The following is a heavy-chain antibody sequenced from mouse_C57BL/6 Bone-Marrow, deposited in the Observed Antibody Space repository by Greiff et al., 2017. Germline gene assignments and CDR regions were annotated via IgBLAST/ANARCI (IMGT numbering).Heavy chain of an antibody. J-gene: IGHJ2*01. V-gene: IGHV1-59*01. CDR3: ARENGYYSNYGDY. Sequence: QVQLQQPGAELVRPGTSVKLSCKASGYTFTSYWMHWVKQRPGQGLEWIGVIDPSDSYTNYNQKFKGKATLTVDPSSSTAYMQLSSLTSEDSAVYYWARENGYYSNYGDYWGQGTTLTVSS. D-gene: IGHD2-5*01. CDR1: GYTFTSYW. CDR2: IDPSDSYT.